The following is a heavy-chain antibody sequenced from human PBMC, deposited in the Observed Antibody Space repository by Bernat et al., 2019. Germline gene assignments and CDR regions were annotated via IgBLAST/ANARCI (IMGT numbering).Heavy chain of an antibody. CDR2: IRFDGSNQ. D-gene: IGHD1-1*01. CDR3: ARELNGGLEY. CDR1: GFTFSTYG. V-gene: IGHV3-30*02. J-gene: IGHJ4*02. Sequence: QVQLVESGGGVVQPGGSLRLSCAASGFTFSTYGIHWVRQAPGKGLEWVAFIRFDGSNQYYADSVKGRFTVSRDNSKNTLFLQMNRVRPGDTAMYYCARELNGGLEYWGQGTLVNVSS.